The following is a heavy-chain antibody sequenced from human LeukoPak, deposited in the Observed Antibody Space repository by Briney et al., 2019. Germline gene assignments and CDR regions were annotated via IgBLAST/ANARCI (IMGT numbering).Heavy chain of an antibody. Sequence: SETLSLTCTVSGGSISSSSYYWGWIRQPPGKGLEWIGSIYYSGSTYYNPSLKSRVTISVDTSKNQFSLKLSSVTAADTAVYYCARDSLELEFSGASVADYWGQGTLVTVSS. D-gene: IGHD1-7*01. CDR1: GGSISSSSYY. CDR2: IYYSGST. J-gene: IGHJ4*02. V-gene: IGHV4-39*07. CDR3: ARDSLELEFSGASVADY.